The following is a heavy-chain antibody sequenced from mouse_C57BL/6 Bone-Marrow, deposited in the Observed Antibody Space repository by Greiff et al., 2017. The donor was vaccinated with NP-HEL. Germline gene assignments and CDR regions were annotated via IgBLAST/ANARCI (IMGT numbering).Heavy chain of an antibody. D-gene: IGHD2-4*01. V-gene: IGHV1-53*01. J-gene: IGHJ4*01. Sequence: QVQLQQPGTELVKPGASVKLSCKASGYTFTSYWMHWVKQRPGQGLEWIGNINPSNGGTKYNEKFKSKATLTVDKPSSTAYMQLSSLTSEDSAVYYCARRRGLRQDAMDYWGQGSSVTVSS. CDR1: GYTFTSYW. CDR2: INPSNGGT. CDR3: ARRRGLRQDAMDY.